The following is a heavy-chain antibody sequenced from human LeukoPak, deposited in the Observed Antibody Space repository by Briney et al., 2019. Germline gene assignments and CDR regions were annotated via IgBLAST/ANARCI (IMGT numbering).Heavy chain of an antibody. J-gene: IGHJ4*02. CDR1: GFTFSDYY. V-gene: IGHV3-11*04. D-gene: IGHD1-26*01. CDR3: AMNQWELLVFDY. Sequence: GGSLRLSCAASGFTFSDYYMSWIRQAPGRGLEWVSYISSSGSTIYYADSVKGRFTISRDNAKNSLYLQMNSLRAEDTAVYYCAMNQWELLVFDYWGQGTLVTVSS. CDR2: ISSSGSTI.